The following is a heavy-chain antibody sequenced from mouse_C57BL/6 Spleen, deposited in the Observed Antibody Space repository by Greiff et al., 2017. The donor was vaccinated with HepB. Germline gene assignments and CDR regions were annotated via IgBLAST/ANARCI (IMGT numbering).Heavy chain of an antibody. J-gene: IGHJ1*03. CDR3: AREEAGYDYDWYFDV. D-gene: IGHD2-4*01. Sequence: QVQLQQSGPELVKPGASVKISCKASGYAFSSSWMNWVKQRPGKGLEWIGRIYPGDGDTNYNGKFKGKATLTADKSSSTAYMQLSSLTSEDSAVYFCAREEAGYDYDWYFDVWGTGTTVTVSS. V-gene: IGHV1-82*01. CDR1: GYAFSSSW. CDR2: IYPGDGDT.